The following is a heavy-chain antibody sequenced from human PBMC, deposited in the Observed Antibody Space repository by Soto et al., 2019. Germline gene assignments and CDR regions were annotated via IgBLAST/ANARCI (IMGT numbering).Heavy chain of an antibody. Sequence: GGSLRLSCAASGFTFSSYGMHWVRQAPGKGLEWVAVIWYDGSNKYYADSVKGRFTISRDNSKNTRYLQMNSLRAEDTAVYYCARDSTIRDIVVVPAATGDYWGQGTLVTVSS. J-gene: IGHJ4*02. V-gene: IGHV3-33*01. CDR2: IWYDGSNK. CDR3: ARDSTIRDIVVVPAATGDY. CDR1: GFTFSSYG. D-gene: IGHD2-2*01.